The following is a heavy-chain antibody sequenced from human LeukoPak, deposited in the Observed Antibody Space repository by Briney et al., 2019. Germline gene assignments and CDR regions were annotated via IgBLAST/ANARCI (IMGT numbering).Heavy chain of an antibody. D-gene: IGHD4-17*01. CDR2: ISSSSSYI. V-gene: IGHV3-21*01. Sequence: GGSLRLSCAASGFTFSSYSMNWVRQAPGKGLEWVSSISSSSSYIYYADSVKGRFTISRDNAKNSLYLQMNSLRAEDTAAYYCARGWTTVTTPVDYWGQGTLVTVPS. CDR1: GFTFSSYS. J-gene: IGHJ4*02. CDR3: ARGWTTVTTPVDY.